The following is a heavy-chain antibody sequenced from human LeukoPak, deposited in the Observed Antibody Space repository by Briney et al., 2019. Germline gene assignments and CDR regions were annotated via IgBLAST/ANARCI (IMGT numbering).Heavy chain of an antibody. D-gene: IGHD3-22*01. Sequence: LETLSLTCTVSGGSFSSSSYYWGWIRQPPGKGLEWIGSIYYSGSTYYNPSLKSRVTISVDTSKNQFSLKLSSVTAADTAVYYCARLPYDSPDYWGQGTLVTVSS. V-gene: IGHV4-39*01. J-gene: IGHJ4*02. CDR3: ARLPYDSPDY. CDR1: GGSFSSSSYY. CDR2: IYYSGST.